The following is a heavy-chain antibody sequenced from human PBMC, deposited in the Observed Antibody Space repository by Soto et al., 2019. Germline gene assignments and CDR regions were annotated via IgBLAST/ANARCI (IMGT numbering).Heavy chain of an antibody. Sequence: GASVKVSCKASGYTFTSYAMHWVRQAPGQRLEWMGWIDAGNGNTKYTQKFQGRVTMTRDTSTDTAYMELSSLRSEDTAVYYCATGPDSSGYYPTPYWGQGTLVTVSS. CDR2: IDAGNGNT. CDR3: ATGPDSSGYYPTPY. J-gene: IGHJ4*02. CDR1: GYTFTSYA. D-gene: IGHD3-22*01. V-gene: IGHV1-3*01.